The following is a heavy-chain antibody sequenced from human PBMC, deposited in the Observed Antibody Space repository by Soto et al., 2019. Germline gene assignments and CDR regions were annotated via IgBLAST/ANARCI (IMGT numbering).Heavy chain of an antibody. V-gene: IGHV3-30-3*01. J-gene: IGHJ4*02. D-gene: IGHD3-3*01. Sequence: GGSLRLSCAASGFTFSSYAMHWVRQAPGKGLEWVAVISYDGSNKYYADSVKGRFTISRDNSKNTLYLQMNSLRAEDTAVYYCARDAGFLEWLLTFDYWGQGTLVTVSS. CDR3: ARDAGFLEWLLTFDY. CDR2: ISYDGSNK. CDR1: GFTFSSYA.